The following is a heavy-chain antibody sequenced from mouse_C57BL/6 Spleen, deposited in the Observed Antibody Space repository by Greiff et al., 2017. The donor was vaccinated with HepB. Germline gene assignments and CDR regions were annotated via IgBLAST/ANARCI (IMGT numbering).Heavy chain of an antibody. Sequence: VQLQQPGAELVRPGTSVKLSCKASGYTFTSYWMHWVKQRPGQGLEWIGVIDPSDSYTNYNQKFKGKATLTVDTSSSTAYMQLSSLTSEDSAVYYCARRSGIYYDDYWGQGTTLTVSS. J-gene: IGHJ2*01. CDR1: GYTFTSYW. CDR3: ARRSGIYYDDY. CDR2: IDPSDSYT. V-gene: IGHV1-59*01. D-gene: IGHD2-4*01.